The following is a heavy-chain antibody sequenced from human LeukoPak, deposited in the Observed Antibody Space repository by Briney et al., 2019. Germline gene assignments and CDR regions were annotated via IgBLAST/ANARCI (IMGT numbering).Heavy chain of an antibody. D-gene: IGHD6-19*01. CDR1: GFTFSSYD. CDR3: TRDRGIAVAGGYYYYGMDV. CDR2: IGTAGDT. J-gene: IGHJ6*02. Sequence: PGGSLRLSCAASGFTFSSYDMHWVCQATGKGLEWVSAIGTAGDTYYPGSVKGRFTISRENAKNSLYLQMNSLRAGDTAVYYCTRDRGIAVAGGYYYYGMDVWGQGTTVTVSS. V-gene: IGHV3-13*04.